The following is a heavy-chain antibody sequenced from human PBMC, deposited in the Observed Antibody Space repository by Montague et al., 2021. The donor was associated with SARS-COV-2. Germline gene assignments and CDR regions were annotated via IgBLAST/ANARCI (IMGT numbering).Heavy chain of an antibody. J-gene: IGHJ6*02. V-gene: IGHV4-31*03. CDR1: GGSISSGGYY. D-gene: IGHD2-2*01. CDR2: IYYDGYT. CDR3: ARDAIGAAGDYGMDV. Sequence: TLSLTCTVSGGSISSGGYYWSWIRQPPGKGLEWIGYIYYDGYTYYNPSLKSRVTISVDTSKNQFSLNLSSVTAADTAVYYCARDAIGAAGDYGMDVWGQGTTVTVSS.